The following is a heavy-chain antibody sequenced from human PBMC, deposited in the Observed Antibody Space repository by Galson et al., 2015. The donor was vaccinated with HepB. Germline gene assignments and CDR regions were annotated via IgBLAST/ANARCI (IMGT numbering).Heavy chain of an antibody. CDR1: GLTFSSYS. CDR2: INNNGIST. CDR3: AKEGWGGNYLDY. D-gene: IGHD3-10*01. Sequence: SLRLSCAASGLTFSSYSMHWVRQAPGKGLEYVSAINNNGISTYCANSVKGRFTISRDNSKNTLYLQMGNMRAEDMAVYYCAKEGWGGNYLDYWGQGALVTVSS. J-gene: IGHJ4*02. V-gene: IGHV3-64*01.